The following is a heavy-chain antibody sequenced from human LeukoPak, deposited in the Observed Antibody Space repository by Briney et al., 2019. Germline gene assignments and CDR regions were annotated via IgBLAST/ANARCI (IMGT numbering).Heavy chain of an antibody. CDR1: GFTFSDYY. J-gene: IGHJ4*02. CDR3: ARGRRLDPFDY. Sequence: GGSLRLSCAASGFTFSDYYMSWIRQAPGKGLEWVSYISSSGSTIYYADSVKGRFTISRDNAKSSLYLQMDSLRAEDTAVYYCARGRRLDPFDYWGQGTLVTVSS. CDR2: ISSSGSTI. D-gene: IGHD6-19*01. V-gene: IGHV3-11*01.